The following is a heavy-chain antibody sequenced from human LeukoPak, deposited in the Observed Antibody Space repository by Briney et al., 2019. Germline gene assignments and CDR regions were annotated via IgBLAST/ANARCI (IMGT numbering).Heavy chain of an antibody. CDR3: ARGEDTVTTSYFDY. Sequence: SETLTLTCTVSGGSISSGGYYWSWIRQHPGKGLEWIGYIYYSGSTYYNPSLKSRVTISVDTSKNQFSLKLSSVTAADTAVYYCARGEDTVTTSYFDYWGQGTLVTVSS. CDR1: GGSISSGGYY. D-gene: IGHD4-17*01. CDR2: IYYSGST. J-gene: IGHJ4*02. V-gene: IGHV4-31*03.